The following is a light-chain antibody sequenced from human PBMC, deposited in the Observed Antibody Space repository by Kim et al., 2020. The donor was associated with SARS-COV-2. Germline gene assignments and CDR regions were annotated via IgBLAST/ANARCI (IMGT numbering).Light chain of an antibody. CDR1: QSLVYSDGNTY. CDR2: KVS. Sequence: DVVMTQSPLSLPVTLGQPASISCRSSQSLVYSDGNTYLNWFQQRPGQSPRRLIYKVSNRDSGVPDRFSGSGSGTDFTLKISRVEAEYVGVYYCMQCIHPITFGQGTRLEIK. CDR3: MQCIHPIT. J-gene: IGKJ5*01. V-gene: IGKV2-30*01.